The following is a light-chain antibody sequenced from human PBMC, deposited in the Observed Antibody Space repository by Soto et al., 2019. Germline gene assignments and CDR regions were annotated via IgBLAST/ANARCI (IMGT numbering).Light chain of an antibody. Sequence: DIQTTQSPSSLSASVGDRVTITCRASQSIRNYFNWYQQKPGKAPNVLIYTAPTLQSGAPSRLSASGSGTDFTLSVVSLQPEDFATYYCQQTYSTPPGAFGQGTKV. J-gene: IGKJ1*01. V-gene: IGKV1-39*01. CDR2: TAP. CDR3: QQTYSTPPGA. CDR1: QSIRNY.